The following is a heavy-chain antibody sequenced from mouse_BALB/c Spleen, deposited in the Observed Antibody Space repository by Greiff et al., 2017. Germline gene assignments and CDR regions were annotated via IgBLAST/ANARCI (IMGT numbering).Heavy chain of an antibody. D-gene: IGHD1-2*01. J-gene: IGHJ3*01. Sequence: EVKLVESGGGLVKPGGSLKLSCAASGFTFSSYAMSWVRQSPEKRLEWVAEISSGGSYTYYPDTVTGRFTISRDNAKNTLYLEMSSLRSEDTAMYYCARETTATGFAYWGQGTLVTVSA. CDR2: ISSGGSYT. V-gene: IGHV5-9-4*01. CDR3: ARETTATGFAY. CDR1: GFTFSSYA.